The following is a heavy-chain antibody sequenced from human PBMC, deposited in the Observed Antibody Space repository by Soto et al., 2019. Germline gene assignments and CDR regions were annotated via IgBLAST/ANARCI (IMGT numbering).Heavy chain of an antibody. Sequence: LRLSCAVSGFTFSDSAMHWVRQASGEGLEWVGRVRSKAKTYATAYAASVKGRFTISRDDSKNTAYLQMNSLKTEDTAVYYCTPEGAGFGYWGQGTLVTVSS. D-gene: IGHD1-26*01. CDR3: TPEGAGFGY. J-gene: IGHJ4*02. CDR2: VRSKAKTYAT. CDR1: GFTFSDSA. V-gene: IGHV3-73*01.